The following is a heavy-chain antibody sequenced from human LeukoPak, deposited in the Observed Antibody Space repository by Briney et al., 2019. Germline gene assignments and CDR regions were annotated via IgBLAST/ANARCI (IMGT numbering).Heavy chain of an antibody. D-gene: IGHD2-8*01. Sequence: SETLSLTCTVSGGSISSGDYYWSWIRQHPGKGLEWIGYIYYSGRTYYNPSLKSRVTISVDTSKNQFSLKLSSVTAADTAVYYCARDPRAGVRPHCTNGVCYGNYYYYYGMDVWGQGTTVTVSS. J-gene: IGHJ6*02. CDR3: ARDPRAGVRPHCTNGVCYGNYYYYYGMDV. CDR1: GGSISSGDYY. CDR2: IYYSGRT. V-gene: IGHV4-31*03.